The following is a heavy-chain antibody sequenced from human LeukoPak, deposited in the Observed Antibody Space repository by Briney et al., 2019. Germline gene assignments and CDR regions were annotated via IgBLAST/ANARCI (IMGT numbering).Heavy chain of an antibody. CDR3: ARVGHCSSTSCYVGAFDI. CDR2: INPNSGGT. J-gene: IGHJ3*02. V-gene: IGHV1-2*04. Sequence: ASVKVSCKASGYTFTGYYMHWVRQAPGQGLEWMGWINPNSGGTNYAQKFQGWVTMTRDTSISTAYMELSRLRSDDTAVYYCARVGHCSSTSCYVGAFDIWGQGTMVTVSS. CDR1: GYTFTGYY. D-gene: IGHD2-2*01.